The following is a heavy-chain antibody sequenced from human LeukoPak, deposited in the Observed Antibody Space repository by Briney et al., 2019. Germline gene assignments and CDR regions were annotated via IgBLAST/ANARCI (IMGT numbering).Heavy chain of an antibody. D-gene: IGHD1-26*01. V-gene: IGHV3-21*01. CDR1: GFTFSSYS. J-gene: IGHJ6*02. Sequence: GGSLRLPCAASGFTFSSYSMNWVRQAPGKGLEWVSSISSSSSYIYYADSVKGRFTISRDNAKNSLYLQMNSLRAEDTAVYYCAREDSGYYGMDVWGQGTTVTVSS. CDR3: AREDSGYYGMDV. CDR2: ISSSSSYI.